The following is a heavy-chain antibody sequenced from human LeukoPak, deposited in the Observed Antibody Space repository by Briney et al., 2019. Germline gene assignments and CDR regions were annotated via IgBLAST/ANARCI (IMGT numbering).Heavy chain of an antibody. CDR3: ARDARGYSYGLDY. D-gene: IGHD5-18*01. V-gene: IGHV4-39*07. J-gene: IGHJ4*02. Sequence: SETLSLTCTVSGGSISSYYWGWIRQPPGKGLEWIGSIYYSGSTYYNPSLKSRVTISVDTSKNQFSLKLSSVTAADTAVYYCARDARGYSYGLDYWGQGTLVTVSS. CDR2: IYYSGST. CDR1: GGSISSYY.